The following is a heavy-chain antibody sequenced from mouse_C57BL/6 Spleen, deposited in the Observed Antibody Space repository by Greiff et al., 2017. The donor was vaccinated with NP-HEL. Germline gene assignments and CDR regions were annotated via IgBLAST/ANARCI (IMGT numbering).Heavy chain of an antibody. CDR3: AKKYGSSHAWFAY. Sequence: VQLQQSGPGLVQPSQSLSITCTVSGFSLTSYGVHWVRQSPGKGLEWLGVIWRGGSTDYNAAFMSRLSITKDNSKSQVFFKMNSLQADDTAIYYCAKKYGSSHAWFAYWGQGTLVTVSA. CDR1: GFSLTSYG. D-gene: IGHD1-1*01. J-gene: IGHJ3*01. CDR2: IWRGGST. V-gene: IGHV2-5*01.